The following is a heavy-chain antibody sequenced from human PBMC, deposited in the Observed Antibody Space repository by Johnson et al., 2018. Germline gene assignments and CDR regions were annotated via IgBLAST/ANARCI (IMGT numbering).Heavy chain of an antibody. J-gene: IGHJ3*02. CDR1: GFTFSSYG. D-gene: IGHD1-26*01. CDR3: ARDRVGATSAGAFDI. V-gene: IGHV3-33*01. Sequence: QVQLVESGGGVVQPGRSLRLSCAASGFTFSSYGMHWVRQAPGKGLEWVAVIWYDGSNKYYADSVKGRFTISRDNSKNTLYLQMNSLRAEDTAVYYCARDRVGATSAGAFDIWGQGTMVTVSS. CDR2: IWYDGSNK.